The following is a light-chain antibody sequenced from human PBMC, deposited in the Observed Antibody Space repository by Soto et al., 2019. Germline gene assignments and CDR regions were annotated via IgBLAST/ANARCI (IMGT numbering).Light chain of an antibody. Sequence: EIVLTQSPATLSLSPGEIATLYFSASQSVSSYLAWYQQKPGQAPRLLIYAASRRATGIPDRFSGSGSGTDFTLTISRLGPEDFAVYYCQQYGSSPWTFGQGTKVDIK. CDR2: AAS. V-gene: IGKV3-20*01. J-gene: IGKJ1*01. CDR3: QQYGSSPWT. CDR1: QSVSSY.